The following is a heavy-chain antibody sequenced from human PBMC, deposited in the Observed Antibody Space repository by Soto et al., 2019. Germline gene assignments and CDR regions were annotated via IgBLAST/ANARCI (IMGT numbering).Heavy chain of an antibody. J-gene: IGHJ4*02. CDR2: ITGSGGST. D-gene: IGHD3-10*01. V-gene: IGHV3-23*01. CDR3: AKGSVRLVGGVILNFDH. Sequence: PWGALRLSCAASGFPFRDFAMSWVRQAPGKGLEWVSGITGSGGSTYYADSVKGRFSISRDNPKNTMYLQMNSLRADDTAVYYCAKGSVRLVGGVILNFDHWGQGSLVTVSS. CDR1: GFPFRDFA.